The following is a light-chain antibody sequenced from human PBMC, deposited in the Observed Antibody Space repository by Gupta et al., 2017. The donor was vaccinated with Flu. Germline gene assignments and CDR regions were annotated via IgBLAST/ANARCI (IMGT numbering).Light chain of an antibody. CDR1: SGHSSYA. V-gene: IGLV4-69*01. Sequence: QLVLTHSPPASASLGAPSKSTCTLSSGHSSYAIAWHQQQPEKGPRYLMKLNSDGSHSKGDGIPDRFSGSSSGAERYLTISSLQSEDEADYYCQTWGTGVWVFGGGTKLTVL. CDR2: LNSDGSH. CDR3: QTWGTGVWV. J-gene: IGLJ3*02.